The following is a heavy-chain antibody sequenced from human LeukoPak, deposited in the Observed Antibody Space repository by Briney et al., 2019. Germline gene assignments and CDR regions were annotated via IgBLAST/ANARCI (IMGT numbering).Heavy chain of an antibody. D-gene: IGHD3-22*01. CDR2: INPNSGVT. J-gene: IGHJ1*01. Sequence: ASVKVSCKASGYTFTGYYMHWVRQAPRQGLEWMGWINPNSGVTNYAQKFQGRVTITRDTSASTAYMELSSLRSEDTAVYYCARLPRGYYDSSGYSTAEYFQHWGQGTLVTVSS. CDR1: GYTFTGYY. V-gene: IGHV1-2*02. CDR3: ARLPRGYYDSSGYSTAEYFQH.